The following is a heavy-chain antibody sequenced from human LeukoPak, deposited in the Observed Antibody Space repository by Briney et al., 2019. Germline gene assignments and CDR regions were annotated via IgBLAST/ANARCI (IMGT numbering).Heavy chain of an antibody. V-gene: IGHV1-69*05. J-gene: IGHJ4*02. CDR1: GYTFTSYG. Sequence: ASVKVSCKASGYTFTSYGISWVRQAPGQGLEWMGGIIPIFGTANYAQKFQGRVTITTDESTSTAYMELRSLRSDDTAVYYRARDSYGFDYWGQGTLVTVSS. CDR2: IIPIFGTA. CDR3: ARDSYGFDY. D-gene: IGHD1-26*01.